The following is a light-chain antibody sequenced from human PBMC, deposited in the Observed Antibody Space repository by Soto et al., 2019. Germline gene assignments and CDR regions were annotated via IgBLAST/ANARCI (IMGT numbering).Light chain of an antibody. J-gene: IGLJ3*02. V-gene: IGLV4-60*02. Sequence: QLVLTQSSSASASLGSSVKLTCTLSSGHIRNIIAWHQQQPGKAPRYLMKLEGSGSYNKGSGVPDRFSGSSSGTARYLTISLLHFDDEDDYYCETGDSNTRVFGGGTKLTVL. CDR2: LEGSGSY. CDR3: ETGDSNTRV. CDR1: SGHIRNI.